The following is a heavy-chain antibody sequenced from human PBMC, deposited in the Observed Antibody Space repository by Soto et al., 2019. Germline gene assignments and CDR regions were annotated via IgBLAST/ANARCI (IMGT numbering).Heavy chain of an antibody. CDR3: ARYSFDDPNFDY. V-gene: IGHV1-69*13. Sequence: SVKVSCKASGGTFSSYAISWVRQAPGQGLEWMGGIIPIFGTANYAQKFQGRVTITADESTSTAYMELSSLRSEDTAVYYCARYSFDDPNFDYWGQGTLVTVSS. CDR2: IIPIFGTA. J-gene: IGHJ4*02. D-gene: IGHD3-16*01. CDR1: GGTFSSYA.